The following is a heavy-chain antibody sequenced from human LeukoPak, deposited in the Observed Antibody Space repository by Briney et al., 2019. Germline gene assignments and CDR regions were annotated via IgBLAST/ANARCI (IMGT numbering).Heavy chain of an antibody. Sequence: GASVKVSCKASGYSFTLYTLHWVRQAPGQRLEWMGWINAGNGNTKYSQEFQGRVTITRDTSAKTAYMELSSLRSEDMAVYYCARGLRGYGDPAYYFDSWGRGTLVTVSS. CDR1: GYSFTLYT. CDR2: INAGNGNT. CDR3: ARGLRGYGDPAYYFDS. J-gene: IGHJ4*02. D-gene: IGHD4-17*01. V-gene: IGHV1-3*03.